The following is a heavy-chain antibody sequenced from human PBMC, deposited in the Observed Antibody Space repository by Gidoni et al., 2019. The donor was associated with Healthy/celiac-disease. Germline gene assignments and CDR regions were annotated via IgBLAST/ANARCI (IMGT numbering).Heavy chain of an antibody. V-gene: IGHV3-74*01. CDR1: GFTFSSYR. Sequence: EVQLVESGGGLVQPGGSLRLSCAASGFTFSSYRMHWVRQAPGKGLVWVSRINSDGSSTSYADSVKGRFTISRDNAKNTLYLQMNSLRAEDTAVYYCARVCLGLTYAFDIWGQGTMVTVSS. D-gene: IGHD3-10*02. CDR2: INSDGSST. J-gene: IGHJ3*02. CDR3: ARVCLGLTYAFDI.